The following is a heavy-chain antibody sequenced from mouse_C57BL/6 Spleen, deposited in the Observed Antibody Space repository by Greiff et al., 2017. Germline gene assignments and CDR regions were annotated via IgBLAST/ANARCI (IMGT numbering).Heavy chain of an antibody. CDR3: AKEGAYYSNYVAY. D-gene: IGHD2-5*01. J-gene: IGHJ3*01. Sequence: VQVVESGPELVKPGASVKISCKASGYSFTSYYIHWVKQRPGQGLEWIGWIYPGSGNTKYNEKFKGKATLTADTSSSTAYMQLSSLTSEDSAVYYCAKEGAYYSNYVAYWGQGTLVTVSA. CDR1: GYSFTSYY. CDR2: IYPGSGNT. V-gene: IGHV1-66*01.